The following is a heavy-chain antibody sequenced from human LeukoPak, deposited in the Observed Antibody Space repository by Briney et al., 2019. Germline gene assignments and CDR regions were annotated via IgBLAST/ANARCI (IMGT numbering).Heavy chain of an antibody. V-gene: IGHV3-53*01. CDR1: GFTINNNY. D-gene: IGHD2-15*01. J-gene: IGHJ1*01. CDR3: ARDSAFSSYSN. Sequence: GGSLRLSCTASGFTINNNYMSWVRQAPGKGLEWVAIIYSDRSTYYPESVKGRFTISGDDSKNMLLLQMDSLRVEDTAIYYCARDSAFSSYSNWGQGTLVTVSS. CDR2: IYSDRST.